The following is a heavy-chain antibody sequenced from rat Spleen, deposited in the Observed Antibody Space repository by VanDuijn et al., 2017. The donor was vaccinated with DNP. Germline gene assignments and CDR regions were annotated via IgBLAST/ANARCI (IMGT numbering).Heavy chain of an antibody. D-gene: IGHD1-2*01. V-gene: IGHV5-31*01. CDR1: GFTFRSNW. Sequence: EVQLVESGGGLVQPGRSLKLSCAASGFTFRSNWMTWVRQAPGKGLEWVASITNTGGSTYYPDSVKGRFTISRDNAKSTLYLQVNSLRSEDTATYYCTRSDSYGFPYWGQGTLVTVSS. CDR2: ITNTGGST. CDR3: TRSDSYGFPY. J-gene: IGHJ3*01.